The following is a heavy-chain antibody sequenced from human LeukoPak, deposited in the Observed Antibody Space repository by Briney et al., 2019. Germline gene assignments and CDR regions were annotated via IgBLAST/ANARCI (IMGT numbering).Heavy chain of an antibody. V-gene: IGHV4-39*01. CDR2: IYYSGST. D-gene: IGHD3-3*01. Sequence: SETLSLTCTVSGGSVSSGSYYWSWIRQPPGKGLEWIGSIYYSGSTYYNPSLKSRVTISVDTSKNQFSLKLSSVTAAGTAVYYCARPVGRYDFWSGYFNAFDIWGQGTMVTVSS. CDR1: GGSVSSGSYY. CDR3: ARPVGRYDFWSGYFNAFDI. J-gene: IGHJ3*02.